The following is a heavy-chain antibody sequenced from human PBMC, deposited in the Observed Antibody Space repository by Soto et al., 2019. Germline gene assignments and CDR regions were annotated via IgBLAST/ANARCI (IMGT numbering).Heavy chain of an antibody. J-gene: IGHJ5*02. D-gene: IGHD3-22*01. CDR2: INPNSGGT. CDR3: ARGAIPYYYDSSGYYSGSWFDP. Sequence: ASVKVSCKASGYTFTGYYMHWVRQAPGQGLEWMGWINPNSGGTNYAQKFQGRVTMTRDTSISTAYMELSRLRSVDTAVYYCARGAIPYYYDSSGYYSGSWFDPWGQGTLVTVSS. V-gene: IGHV1-2*02. CDR1: GYTFTGYY.